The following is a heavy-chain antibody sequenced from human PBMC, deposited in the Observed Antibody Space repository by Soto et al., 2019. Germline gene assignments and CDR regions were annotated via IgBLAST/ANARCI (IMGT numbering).Heavy chain of an antibody. Sequence: EVKLVESGGDWVQPGGSLRLSCAASGFTFSSYEMTWVRQAPGKWLEWISYISSSGSTTHYADSVKGRFTISRDNAKISLFLQMDSLRAEDTAVYYCARDRGVIDYWGQGTLVTVSS. CDR3: ARDRGVIDY. CDR1: GFTFSSYE. J-gene: IGHJ4*02. CDR2: ISSSGSTT. V-gene: IGHV3-48*03. D-gene: IGHD3-10*01.